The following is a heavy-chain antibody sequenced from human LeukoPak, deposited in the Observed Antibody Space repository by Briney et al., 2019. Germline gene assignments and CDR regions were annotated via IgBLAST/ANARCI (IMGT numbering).Heavy chain of an antibody. J-gene: IGHJ4*02. Sequence: KPSETLSLTCSVSGGSISSYYWSWIRQPPGKGLEWIGEIDHSGSTNYNPSLKSRVTISVDTSKNQFSLKLSSVTAADTAVYYCARALWSGYYDYWGQGTLVTVSS. CDR1: GGSISSYY. CDR2: IDHSGST. V-gene: IGHV4-34*01. D-gene: IGHD3-3*01. CDR3: ARALWSGYYDY.